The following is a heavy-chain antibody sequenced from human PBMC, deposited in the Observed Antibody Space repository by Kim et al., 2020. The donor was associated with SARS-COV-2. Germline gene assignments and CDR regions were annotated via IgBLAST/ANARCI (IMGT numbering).Heavy chain of an antibody. Sequence: PDAVKGRFHIPRDNAKSSLFLQMNSLRAEDTAVYYCAKGVNYDILTGYGAWGQGTLVTVSS. J-gene: IGHJ5*02. CDR3: AKGVNYDILTGYGA. D-gene: IGHD3-9*01. V-gene: IGHV3-11*06.